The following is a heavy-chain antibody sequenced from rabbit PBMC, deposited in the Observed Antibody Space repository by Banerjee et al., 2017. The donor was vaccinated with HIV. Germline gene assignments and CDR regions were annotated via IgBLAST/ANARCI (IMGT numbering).Heavy chain of an antibody. CDR1: GFSFSSGYD. D-gene: IGHD4-1*01. CDR3: ARNDVSSGWGADL. Sequence: QSLEESGGDLVKPEGSLTLTCTASGFSFSSGYDMCWVRQAPGKGLEWIGCIYSSSGSTDYASWVNGRFTISLDNAQNTVFLQMTSLTAADTATYFCARNDVSSGWGADLWGPGTLVTVS. J-gene: IGHJ4*01. V-gene: IGHV1S40*01. CDR2: IYSSSGST.